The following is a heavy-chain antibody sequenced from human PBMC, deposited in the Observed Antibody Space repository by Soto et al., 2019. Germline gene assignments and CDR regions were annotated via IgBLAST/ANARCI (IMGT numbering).Heavy chain of an antibody. Sequence: QVQLVQSGAELKKSGASVTVSCKPSGYTFSTYGISWVRQAPGQGLEWMGWISASNGNTNYAQKFQGRATMTTDTYTRTAYMDLRSLRSDDTAVYYCARDAVRYCTDGGCYQGYYYFAMDVWGQGTTVTVS. CDR2: ISASNGNT. J-gene: IGHJ6*02. D-gene: IGHD2-8*01. V-gene: IGHV1-18*01. CDR3: ARDAVRYCTDGGCYQGYYYFAMDV. CDR1: GYTFSTYG.